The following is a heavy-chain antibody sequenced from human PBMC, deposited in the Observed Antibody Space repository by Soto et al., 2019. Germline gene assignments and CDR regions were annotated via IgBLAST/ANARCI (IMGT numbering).Heavy chain of an antibody. Sequence: PGGSLRLSCAASGFTFSSYGVHWVRQAPGKGLEWVAVISYDGSNKYYADSVKGRFTISRDNSKNTLYLQMNSLRAEDTAVYYCAKDYYDSSGCFDYWGQGTLVTVSS. J-gene: IGHJ4*02. D-gene: IGHD3-22*01. CDR3: AKDYYDSSGCFDY. CDR1: GFTFSSYG. CDR2: ISYDGSNK. V-gene: IGHV3-30*18.